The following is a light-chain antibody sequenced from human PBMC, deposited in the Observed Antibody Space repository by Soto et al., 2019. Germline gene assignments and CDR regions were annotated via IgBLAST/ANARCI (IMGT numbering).Light chain of an antibody. CDR2: GAS. Sequence: QSPGPVTISPGERATPSRRASQSVRSNLAWYQQTPGQTSRLLIYGASTRATGIPARFSGSGSGTEFTLTISSLQSEDFAIYYCQQDDCWTGKFGQGTKVEIK. V-gene: IGKV3-15*01. CDR3: QQDDCWTGK. J-gene: IGKJ1*01. CDR1: QSVRSN.